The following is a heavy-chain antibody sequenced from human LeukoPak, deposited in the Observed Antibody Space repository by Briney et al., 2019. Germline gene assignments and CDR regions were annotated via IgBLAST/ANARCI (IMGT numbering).Heavy chain of an antibody. V-gene: IGHV4-28*01. CDR3: ASANYDFWSGYYTGPFDY. CDR1: GYSISSSNW. CDR2: IYYSGST. D-gene: IGHD3-3*01. Sequence: SDTLSLTCAVSGYSISSSNWWGWIRQPPGKGLEWIGYIYYSGSTNYNPSLKSRVTISVDTSKNQFSLKLSSVTAADTAVYYCASANYDFWSGYYTGPFDYWGQGTLVTVSS. J-gene: IGHJ4*02.